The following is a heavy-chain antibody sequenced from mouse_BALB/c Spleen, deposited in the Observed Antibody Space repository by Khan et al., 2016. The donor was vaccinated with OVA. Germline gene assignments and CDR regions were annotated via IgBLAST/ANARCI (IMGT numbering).Heavy chain of an antibody. D-gene: IGHD2-1*01. J-gene: IGHJ4*01. CDR1: GYTFTDYV. V-gene: IGHV1-77*01. CDR2: IYPGSGST. CDR3: AKIYDGNSYAMDY. Sequence: QVQLQQSGPELVKPGASVKMSCKASGYTFTDYVISWVKQRTGQGLEWIGEIYPGSGSTYYNEKFKGKATLTADTSSKTAYMQLSSLTSEDSAVYFCAKIYDGNSYAMDYWGQGTSVTVSS.